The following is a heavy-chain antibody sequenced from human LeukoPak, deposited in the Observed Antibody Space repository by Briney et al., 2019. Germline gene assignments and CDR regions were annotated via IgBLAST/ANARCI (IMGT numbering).Heavy chain of an antibody. J-gene: IGHJ4*02. V-gene: IGHV4-59*01. CDR2: IYYSGST. CDR3: ARSYYYGSSGYTLFDD. Sequence: PSETLSLTCAVYGGSFSGYYWNWIRQPPGKGLEWIGSIYYSGSTNYNPSLKSRVTISVDTSKNQFSLKLSSVTAADTAVYYCARSYYYGSSGYTLFDDWGQGTLVTVSS. D-gene: IGHD3-22*01. CDR1: GGSFSGYY.